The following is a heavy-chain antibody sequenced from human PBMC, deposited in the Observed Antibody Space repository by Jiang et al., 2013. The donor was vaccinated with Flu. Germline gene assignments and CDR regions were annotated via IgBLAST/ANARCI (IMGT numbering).Heavy chain of an antibody. D-gene: IGHD6-13*01. Sequence: CEASGYTFTNYAIHWVRQAPGQRLEWMGWVNPSYGNTKYSQKFQGRVTITRDTSASTAYMELSSLRSEDTAVYYCARGGGSSWSAGDYWGQGTLVTVSS. J-gene: IGHJ4*02. CDR2: VNPSYGNT. V-gene: IGHV1-3*01. CDR3: ARGGGSSWSAGDY. CDR1: GYTFTNYA.